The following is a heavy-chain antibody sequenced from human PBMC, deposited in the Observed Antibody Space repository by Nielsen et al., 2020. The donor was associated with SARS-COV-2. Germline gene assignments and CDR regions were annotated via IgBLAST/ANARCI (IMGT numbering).Heavy chain of an antibody. CDR2: IYPGDYDT. CDR1: GYSFTSYW. CDR3: ARRGGYCSSTSCYTGGDAFDI. D-gene: IGHD2-2*02. J-gene: IGHJ3*02. V-gene: IGHV5-51*01. Sequence: GESLKISCKGSGYSFTSYWIGWVRQMPGKGLEWMGIIYPGDYDTRYSPSFQGQVTISADKSISTAYLQWSSLKASDTAMYYCARRGGYCSSTSCYTGGDAFDIWGQGTMVTVSS.